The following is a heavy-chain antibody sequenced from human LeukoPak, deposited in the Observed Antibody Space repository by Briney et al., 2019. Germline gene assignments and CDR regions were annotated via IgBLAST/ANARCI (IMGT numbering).Heavy chain of an antibody. V-gene: IGHV4-59*01. CDR1: DGSISSYY. J-gene: IGHJ5*02. Sequence: SETLSLTCTVSDGSISSYYWSWIRQPPGKGLEWIGYIYYSGSTNYKSSLKSRVTISVDTSKNQFPLKLSSVTAADTAVYYCAREGIGSSSWYPANWFDPWGQGTLVTVSS. CDR2: IYYSGST. D-gene: IGHD6-13*01. CDR3: AREGIGSSSWYPANWFDP.